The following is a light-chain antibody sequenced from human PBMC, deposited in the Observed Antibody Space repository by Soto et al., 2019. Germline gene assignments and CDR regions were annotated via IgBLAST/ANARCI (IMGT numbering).Light chain of an antibody. CDR2: KVS. CDR1: QSLLSSDGDTF. Sequence: DVVMTQSPLSLPVTLGQPASISCRSSQSLLSSDGDTFLNWFHRRPGQSPRRLIYKVSNRDSGVPDRFSGSGSGTNFTLTISLVEAEDVGVYYCMQGTHWPPWTFGQGTKVEIK. V-gene: IGKV2-30*01. CDR3: MQGTHWPPWT. J-gene: IGKJ1*01.